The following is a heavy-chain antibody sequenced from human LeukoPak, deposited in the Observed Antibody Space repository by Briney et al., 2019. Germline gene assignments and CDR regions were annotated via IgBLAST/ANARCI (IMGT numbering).Heavy chain of an antibody. J-gene: IGHJ4*02. Sequence: GGSLRLSCTASGFTLSSYSMNWVRQAPGKGLEWVSYISSSSGTIYYADSVKGRLTISRDNAKNSLYLQMNSLRAEDTAVYYCARAANRSPFDYWGQGTLVTVSS. V-gene: IGHV3-48*01. CDR2: ISSSSGTI. D-gene: IGHD1-14*01. CDR3: ARAANRSPFDY. CDR1: GFTLSSYS.